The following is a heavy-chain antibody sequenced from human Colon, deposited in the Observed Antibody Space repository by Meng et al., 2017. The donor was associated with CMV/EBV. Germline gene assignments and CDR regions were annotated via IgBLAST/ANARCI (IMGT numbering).Heavy chain of an antibody. D-gene: IGHD3-10*01. CDR3: ARGQLWLDS. V-gene: IGHV3-20*04. J-gene: IGHJ5*01. Sequence: GESLKISCIASGFNFDDYGMNWVRQVPGKGPEWVAGVNWKGSSTTYADSVKGRFTISRDNAKNSLYLQMNNLRAEDTAVYYCARGQLWLDSWGQGTLVTVSS. CDR1: GFNFDDYG. CDR2: VNWKGSST.